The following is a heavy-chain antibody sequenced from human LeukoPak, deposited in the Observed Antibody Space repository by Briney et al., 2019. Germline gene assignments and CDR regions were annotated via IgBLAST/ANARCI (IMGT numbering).Heavy chain of an antibody. D-gene: IGHD6-13*01. J-gene: IGHJ6*04. CDR1: GFTFSTYD. Sequence: GGSLRLSCAASGFTFSTYDMHWVRQAPGKGLEWVAVISYDGSNKYYADSVKGRFTISRDNSKNTLYLQMNSLRAEDTAVYYCARDKEGIAFSGMDVWGKGTTVTVSS. V-gene: IGHV3-30*19. CDR2: ISYDGSNK. CDR3: ARDKEGIAFSGMDV.